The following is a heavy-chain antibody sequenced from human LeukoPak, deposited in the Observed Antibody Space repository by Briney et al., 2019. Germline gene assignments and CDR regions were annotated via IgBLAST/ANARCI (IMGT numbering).Heavy chain of an antibody. CDR1: GFTVRNNH. CDR3: ARESTPLRGAFDP. Sequence: PGGSLRLSCAASGFTVRNNHMSWVRQAPGKGLKWVSVIDSRDNTYHADSVKGRFTISRHTSKNTLYLQMNSLRAEDTAVYYCARESTPLRGAFDPWGPGTLVTVSS. J-gene: IGHJ5*02. CDR2: IDSRDNT. V-gene: IGHV3-53*04. D-gene: IGHD5-24*01.